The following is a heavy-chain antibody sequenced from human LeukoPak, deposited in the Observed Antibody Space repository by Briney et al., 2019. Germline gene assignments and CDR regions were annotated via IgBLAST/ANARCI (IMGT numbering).Heavy chain of an antibody. V-gene: IGHV1-46*01. CDR1: GYTFTSYY. CDR3: ASNRGYCSSTSCPQYDAFDI. D-gene: IGHD2-2*01. CDR2: INPSGGST. J-gene: IGHJ3*02. Sequence: ASVKVSCKASGYTFTSYYMHWVRQAPGQGLEWMGIINPSGGSTSYAQKFQGRVTMTRDTSISTAYMELSRLRSDDTAVYYCASNRGYCSSTSCPQYDAFDIWGQGTMVTVSS.